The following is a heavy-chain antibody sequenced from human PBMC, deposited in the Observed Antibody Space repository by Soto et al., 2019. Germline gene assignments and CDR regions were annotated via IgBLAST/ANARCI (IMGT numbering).Heavy chain of an antibody. J-gene: IGHJ4*02. CDR2: ISSSGGRS. CDR1: GFSFTSYA. Sequence: EVHLLDSGGGLVQPGGSLRLSCAASGFSFTSYAMMWVRQAPAKGLEWVSVISSSGGRSYFADSVKGRFTISRDNSKNMLYLEMNSLRAEDTAIYFCAKGSIEYSASIDYWGQGTLVIVSS. D-gene: IGHD5-12*01. CDR3: AKGSIEYSASIDY. V-gene: IGHV3-23*01.